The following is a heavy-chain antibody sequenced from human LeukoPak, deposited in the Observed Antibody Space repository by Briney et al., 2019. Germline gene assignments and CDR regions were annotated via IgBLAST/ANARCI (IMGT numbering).Heavy chain of an antibody. CDR3: AKDRHCSGGSCYPGPYYYGMDV. CDR2: ISYDGSSK. D-gene: IGHD2-15*01. Sequence: GRSLRLSCAASGFTFSSYGMHWVRKAPGKGLEWVGVISYDGSSKYYADSVKGRFTISRDNSKNTLYLQMNSLRAEDTAVYYCAKDRHCSGGSCYPGPYYYGMDVWGQGTTVTVSS. V-gene: IGHV3-30*18. CDR1: GFTFSSYG. J-gene: IGHJ6*02.